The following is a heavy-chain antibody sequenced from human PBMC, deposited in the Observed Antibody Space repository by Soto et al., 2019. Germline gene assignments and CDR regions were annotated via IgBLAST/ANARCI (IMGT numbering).Heavy chain of an antibody. CDR1: GGSFSGYY. V-gene: IGHV4-34*01. Sequence: PSETLSLTCAVYGGSFSGYYWTWIRQAPGKGLEWIGEINHSGGTNYNSSLKSRVIISVDTSKNQFSLILYSVTAADTAVYFCARDRQYSQFWSGYQNEGPYNRDVWGQGTTVTFSS. CDR2: INHSGGT. J-gene: IGHJ6*02. D-gene: IGHD3-3*02. CDR3: ARDRQYSQFWSGYQNEGPYNRDV.